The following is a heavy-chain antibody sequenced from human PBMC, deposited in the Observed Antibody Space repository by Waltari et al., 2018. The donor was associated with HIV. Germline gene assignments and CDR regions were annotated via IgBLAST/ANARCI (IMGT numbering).Heavy chain of an antibody. CDR2: IKSKTDGGTT. V-gene: IGHV3-15*01. Sequence: EVQLVESGGGLVKPGGSLRLSCAASGFTLRNAWLCCVRLAPGKGLEWVGRIKSKTDGGTTDYAAPVKGRFTISRDDSKNTLYLQMNSLKTEDTAVYYCTTGMYYDILTGSYYYGMDVWGQGTTVTVSS. J-gene: IGHJ6*02. CDR3: TTGMYYDILTGSYYYGMDV. D-gene: IGHD3-9*01. CDR1: GFTLRNAW.